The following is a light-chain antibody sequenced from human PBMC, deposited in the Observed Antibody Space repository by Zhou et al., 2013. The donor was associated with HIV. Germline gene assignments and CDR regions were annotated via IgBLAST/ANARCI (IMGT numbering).Light chain of an antibody. J-gene: IGKJ2*01. CDR2: GAS. CDR3: QQYDTWPS. Sequence: EIVMTQSPATLSLSPGERATLSCRASQNINDNLAWYQQKPGQAPRLLIYGASTRATGVPARFSGSASGTEFTLTISSLQSEDFAVYYCQQYDTWPSFGQGTKLQIK. CDR1: QNINDN. V-gene: IGKV3-15*01.